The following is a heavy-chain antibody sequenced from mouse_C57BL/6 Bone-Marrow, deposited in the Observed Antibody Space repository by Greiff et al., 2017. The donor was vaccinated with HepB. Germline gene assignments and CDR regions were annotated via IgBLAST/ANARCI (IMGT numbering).Heavy chain of an antibody. Sequence: VQLKQSGPELVKPGASVKISCKASGYTFTDYYMNWVKQSHGKSLEWIGDINPNNGGTSYNQKFKGKATLTVDKSSSTAYMELRSLTSEDSAVYYCAREETTVVPLAMDYWGQGTSVTVSS. D-gene: IGHD1-1*01. CDR1: GYTFTDYY. J-gene: IGHJ4*01. CDR2: INPNNGGT. V-gene: IGHV1-26*01. CDR3: AREETTVVPLAMDY.